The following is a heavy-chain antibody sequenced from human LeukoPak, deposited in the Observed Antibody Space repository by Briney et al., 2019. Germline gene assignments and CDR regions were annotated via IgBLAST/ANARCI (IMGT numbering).Heavy chain of an antibody. D-gene: IGHD2-21*02. J-gene: IGHJ5*02. CDR1: GGSISSYY. V-gene: IGHV4-59*01. CDR2: IYYSGST. Sequence: PSETLSLTCTVSGGSISSYYWSWIRQPPGKGLEWIGYIYYSGSTNYNPSLKSRVTISVDTSKNQFSLKLSSVTAADTAVYYCASHAYCGGDCYYPGWFDPWGQGTLVTVSS. CDR3: ASHAYCGGDCYYPGWFDP.